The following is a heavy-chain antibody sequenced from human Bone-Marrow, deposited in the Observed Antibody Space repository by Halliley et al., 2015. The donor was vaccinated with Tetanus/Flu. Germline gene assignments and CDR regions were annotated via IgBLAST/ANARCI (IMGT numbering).Heavy chain of an antibody. CDR3: TRGGPGILVNGVYRFPP. Sequence: QLVQSGPEVKKPGASVKVSCKASGYTFGAYGISWVRQAPGQGLEWVGWISVYKGDTNYAPKFQGRVSLTRDTSANTAYMELRTLTSDDTAVYYCTRGGPGILVNGVYRFPPWGQGTLVTVSS. V-gene: IGHV1-18*01. CDR1: GYTFGAYG. CDR2: ISVYKGDT. J-gene: IGHJ5*02. D-gene: IGHD2-8*01.